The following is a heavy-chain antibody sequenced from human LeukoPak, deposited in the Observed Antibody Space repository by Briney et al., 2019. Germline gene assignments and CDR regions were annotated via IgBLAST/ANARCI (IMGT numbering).Heavy chain of an antibody. D-gene: IGHD3-22*01. V-gene: IGHV3-23*01. CDR3: AKDLGYDSSGYYTPGAFDI. CDR1: GFTFSSYA. Sequence: GGSLRLSCAASGFTFSSYAMSWVRQAPGKGLEWVSAISGSGGSTYYADSVKGRFTISRDNSKNTLYLRMNSLRAEDTAVYYCAKDLGYDSSGYYTPGAFDIWGQGTMVTVSS. CDR2: ISGSGGST. J-gene: IGHJ3*02.